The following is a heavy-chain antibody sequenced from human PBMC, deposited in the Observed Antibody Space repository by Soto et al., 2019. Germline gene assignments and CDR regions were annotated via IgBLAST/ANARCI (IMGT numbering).Heavy chain of an antibody. D-gene: IGHD3-16*02. CDR2: INHSGST. Sequence: PSETLSLTCAVYGGSFSGYYWSWIRQPPGKGLEWIGEINHSGSTNYNPSLKSRVTISVDTSKNQFSLKLSSVTAADTAVYYCGSRYYDYIWGSYRFDFDCWGQGTLITVSS. CDR1: GGSFSGYY. J-gene: IGHJ4*02. CDR3: GSRYYDYIWGSYRFDFDC. V-gene: IGHV4-34*01.